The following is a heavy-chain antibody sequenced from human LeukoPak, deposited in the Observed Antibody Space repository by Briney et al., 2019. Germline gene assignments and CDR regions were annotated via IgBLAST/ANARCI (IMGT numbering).Heavy chain of an antibody. V-gene: IGHV3-43*02. Sequence: GGSLRLSCAASGFTFDDYAMHWVRHAPGKGLEWVSLISGDGGSTYDADSVEGRFTISRDNSKNSLYLQRNSLRTEDTALYYCAKVHSGWPDYWGQGTLVTVSS. CDR1: GFTFDDYA. CDR2: ISGDGGST. D-gene: IGHD6-19*01. J-gene: IGHJ4*02. CDR3: AKVHSGWPDY.